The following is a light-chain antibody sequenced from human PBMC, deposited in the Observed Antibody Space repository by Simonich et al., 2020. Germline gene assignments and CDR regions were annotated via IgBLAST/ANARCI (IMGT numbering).Light chain of an antibody. CDR2: RAS. V-gene: IGKV3-15*01. Sequence: EIVMTQSPATLSVSPGERATLSCRASQSVSSNLAWYQQKPCQAPRLLLDRASTRATGIPARFSGSGSGTEFTLTISSLQSEDFAVYYCQQYNNLPRTFGQGTKVEIK. CDR1: QSVSSN. CDR3: QQYNNLPRT. J-gene: IGKJ1*01.